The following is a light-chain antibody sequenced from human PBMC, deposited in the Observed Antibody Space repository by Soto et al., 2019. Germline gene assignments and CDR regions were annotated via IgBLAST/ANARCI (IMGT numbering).Light chain of an antibody. CDR1: QSISSW. CDR2: KAS. V-gene: IGKV1-5*03. J-gene: IGKJ1*01. CDR3: QQYKSYST. Sequence: DIQMTQSPSTLSASVGDRVTITCRASQSISSWLAWYQQKPGKAPKLLIYKASSLESGVPSRFSGSGSGTEFTLTISSLRPDDFATYYGQQYKSYSTFGQGTKVEIK.